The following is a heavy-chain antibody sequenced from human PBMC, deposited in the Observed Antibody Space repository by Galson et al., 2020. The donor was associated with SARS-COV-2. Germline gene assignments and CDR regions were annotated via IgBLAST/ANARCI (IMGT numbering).Heavy chain of an antibody. CDR2: ISYDGRYI. V-gene: IGHV3-30*15. CDR1: GFTFSAFA. CDR3: VRDAGGLGEFSNFVY. J-gene: IGHJ4*02. D-gene: IGHD3-16*02. Sequence: GGSRLSCAASGFTFSAFALHWVRQAPGKGLEWVALISYDGRYIQYGDSVNGRFTISRDNSGRTVYLEMSSLRDEDTAVYYCVRDAGGLGEFSNFVYWGQGTLVTVSS.